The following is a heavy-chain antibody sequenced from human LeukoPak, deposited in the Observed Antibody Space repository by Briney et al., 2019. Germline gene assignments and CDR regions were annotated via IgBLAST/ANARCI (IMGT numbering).Heavy chain of an antibody. CDR1: GFTFSSYA. Sequence: PGGSLRLSCAASGFTFSSYAMSWVRQAPGKGLEWVSAISGSGGSTYYADSVKGRFTISRDNSKNSLYLQMNSLRAEDTAVYYCARPYCSSTSCYLSDFDYWGQGTLVTVSS. CDR3: ARPYCSSTSCYLSDFDY. CDR2: ISGSGGST. J-gene: IGHJ4*02. V-gene: IGHV3-23*01. D-gene: IGHD2-2*01.